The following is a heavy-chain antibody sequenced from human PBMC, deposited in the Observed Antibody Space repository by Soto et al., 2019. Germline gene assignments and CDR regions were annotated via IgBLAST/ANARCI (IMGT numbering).Heavy chain of an antibody. CDR3: ARDLWNYDFWSGYSPHWFDP. CDR1: GYTFTSYY. CDR2: INPSGGST. D-gene: IGHD3-3*01. V-gene: IGHV1-46*03. J-gene: IGHJ5*02. Sequence: ASLKVSCKASGYTFTSYYMHWVRQAPGQGLEWMGIINPSGGSTSYAQKFQGRVTMTRDTSTSTVYMELSSLRSEDTAVYYCARDLWNYDFWSGYSPHWFDPWGQGTLVTVSS.